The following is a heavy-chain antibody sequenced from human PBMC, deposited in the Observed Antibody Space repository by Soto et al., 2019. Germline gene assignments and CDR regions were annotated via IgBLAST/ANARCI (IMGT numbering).Heavy chain of an antibody. CDR1: GYTFTGYY. D-gene: IGHD2-15*01. J-gene: IGHJ6*02. CDR3: ARDALYCSAGSCYTNYYYYGMDV. Sequence: ASVKVSCKASGYTFTGYYMHWVRQAPGQGLEWMGWINPNSGGTNYAQKFQGWVTMTRDTSISTAYMELSRLRSDDTAVYYCARDALYCSAGSCYTNYYYYGMDVWGQGTTVTVSS. CDR2: INPNSGGT. V-gene: IGHV1-2*04.